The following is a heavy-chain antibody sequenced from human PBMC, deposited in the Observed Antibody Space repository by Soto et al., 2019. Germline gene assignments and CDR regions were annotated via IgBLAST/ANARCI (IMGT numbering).Heavy chain of an antibody. Sequence: EVQLLDSGGGLVQPGGSLSLSCAASGFTFSSSAMSWVRQAPGKGLEWVSAVSGSGGATYYADSVRGRFTISRDNSKNTLYLQMNSLRAEDTAIYFCARCTVDTIVTSGWCHYLDPWGQGTLVTVSS. V-gene: IGHV3-23*01. CDR1: GFTFSSSA. CDR3: ARCTVDTIVTSGWCHYLDP. D-gene: IGHD6-19*01. CDR2: VSGSGGAT. J-gene: IGHJ5*02.